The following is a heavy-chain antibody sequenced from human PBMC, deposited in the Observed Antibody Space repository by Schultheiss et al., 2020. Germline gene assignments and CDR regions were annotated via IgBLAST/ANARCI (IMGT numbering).Heavy chain of an antibody. CDR2: IIPILGIA. Sequence: SVKVSCKASGGTFSSYTISWVRQAPGQGLEWMGRIIPILGIANYAQKFQGRVTITADKSTSTAYMELSSLRSDDTAVYYCARDGYYYDSTNYYARPYNWFDPWGQGTLVTVSS. CDR1: GGTFSSYT. D-gene: IGHD3-22*01. J-gene: IGHJ5*02. CDR3: ARDGYYYDSTNYYARPYNWFDP. V-gene: IGHV1-69*04.